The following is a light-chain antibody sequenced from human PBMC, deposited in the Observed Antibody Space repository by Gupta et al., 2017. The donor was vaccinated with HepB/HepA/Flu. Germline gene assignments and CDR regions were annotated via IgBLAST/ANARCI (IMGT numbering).Light chain of an antibody. V-gene: IGKV1-39*01. CDR3: QQSDTFPWT. CDR2: AAS. CDR1: QNINNF. Sequence: DIQMTQSPSSLSASVGDRVTITCRAGQNINNFLNWYQQKPEKAPRLLIFAASSLQSGVPSRFSGSGSGTDFTLTISSLQPEDFATYYCQQSDTFPWTFGQGTKVEIK. J-gene: IGKJ1*01.